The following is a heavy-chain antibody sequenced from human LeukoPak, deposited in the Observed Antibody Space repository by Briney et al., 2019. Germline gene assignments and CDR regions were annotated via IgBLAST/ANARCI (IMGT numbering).Heavy chain of an antibody. CDR3: ARGRYYYDSSGYEAWFDP. D-gene: IGHD3-22*01. CDR2: IKQDGSEK. V-gene: IGHV3-7*01. J-gene: IGHJ5*02. Sequence: QTGGSLRLSCAASGFTFSSYWMSWVRQAPGKGLEWVANIKQDGSEKYYVDSVKGRFTISRDNAKNSLYLQMNSLRAEDTAVYYCARGRYYYDSSGYEAWFDPWGQGTLVTVSS. CDR1: GFTFSSYW.